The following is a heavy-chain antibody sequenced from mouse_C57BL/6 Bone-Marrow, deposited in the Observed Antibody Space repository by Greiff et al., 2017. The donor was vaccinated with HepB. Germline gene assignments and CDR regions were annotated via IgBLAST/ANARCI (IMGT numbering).Heavy chain of an antibody. J-gene: IGHJ1*03. D-gene: IGHD2-4*01. CDR3: ARGRLRYFDV. CDR1: GYTFTSYW. Sequence: QVQLKESGAELAKPGASVKLSCKASGYTFTSYWMHWVKQRPGQGLEWIGYINPSSGYTKYNQKFKDKATLTADKSSSTAYIQLSSLTYEDSAVYYCARGRLRYFDVWGTGTTVTVSS. CDR2: INPSSGYT. V-gene: IGHV1-7*01.